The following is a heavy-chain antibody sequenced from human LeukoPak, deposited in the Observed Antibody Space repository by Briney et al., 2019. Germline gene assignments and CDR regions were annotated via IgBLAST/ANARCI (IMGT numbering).Heavy chain of an antibody. V-gene: IGHV3-7*01. Sequence: GGSLRLSCAASGFTFSSYWMSLVRQAPGKGLEWVANKKKDGSEQYYVDSVKGRFTISRDNAKSSLYLQMNSLRAEDTAVYYCARDLSGVTGYTYGRGIDYWGQGTLVTVSS. CDR3: ARDLSGVTGYTYGRGIDY. D-gene: IGHD5-18*01. CDR2: KKKDGSEQ. CDR1: GFTFSSYW. J-gene: IGHJ4*02.